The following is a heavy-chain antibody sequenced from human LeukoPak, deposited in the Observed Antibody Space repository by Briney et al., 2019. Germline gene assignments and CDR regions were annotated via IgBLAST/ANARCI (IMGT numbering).Heavy chain of an antibody. V-gene: IGHV4-59*01. CDR2: IYYSGST. D-gene: IGHD6-19*01. CDR3: ARDRAVAGRYYYGMDV. Sequence: SETLSLTCTVSGGSISSYYWSWIRQPPGKGLEWSGNIYYSGSTNYNPSLKSRVTISVDTSKNQFSLKLSSVTAADTAVYYCARDRAVAGRYYYGMDVWGQGTTVTVSS. J-gene: IGHJ6*02. CDR1: GGSISSYY.